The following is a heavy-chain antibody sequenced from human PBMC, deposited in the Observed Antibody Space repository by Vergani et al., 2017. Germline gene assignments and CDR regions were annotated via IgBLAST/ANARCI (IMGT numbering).Heavy chain of an antibody. D-gene: IGHD4-11*01. J-gene: IGHJ3*02. CDR2: IYWDDEK. CDR3: AHRETRRDAFDI. Sequence: QVTLKESGPVLVKPTETLTLTCTVSGFSLSNARMGVSWIRQPPGKALEWLALIYWDDEKRYSPSLNSRLTITKDTSKNQVVLTMTSLDPVDTATYYCAHRETRRDAFDIWGQGTMVTVSS. CDR1: GFSLSNARMG. V-gene: IGHV2-5*08.